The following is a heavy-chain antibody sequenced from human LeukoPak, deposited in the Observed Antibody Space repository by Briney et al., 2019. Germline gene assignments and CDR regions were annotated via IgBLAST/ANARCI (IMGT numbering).Heavy chain of an antibody. Sequence: ASVKVSCKVSGYTLTELSMHWVRQAPGKGLEWMGGFDPEDGETIYAQKFQGGVTMTEDTSTDTAYMELSSLRSEDTAVYYCATAGYSSGWYYFDYWGQGTLVTVSS. CDR3: ATAGYSSGWYYFDY. V-gene: IGHV1-24*01. CDR2: FDPEDGET. CDR1: GYTLTELS. J-gene: IGHJ4*02. D-gene: IGHD6-19*01.